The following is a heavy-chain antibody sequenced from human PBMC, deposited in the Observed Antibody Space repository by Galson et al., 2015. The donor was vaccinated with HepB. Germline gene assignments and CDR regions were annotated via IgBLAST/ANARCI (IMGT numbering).Heavy chain of an antibody. CDR2: VSSSSSTI. D-gene: IGHD3-10*01. Sequence: SLRLSCTASGFTFSSYSMNWVRQAPGKGLEWVSYVSSSSSTIYYADSVKGRFTISRDNAKNSLYLQMNSLRDEDTAVYYCARDHLGGIWFGEPVQTENPNMDVWGQGTTVTVSS. J-gene: IGHJ6*02. V-gene: IGHV3-48*02. CDR1: GFTFSSYS. CDR3: ARDHLGGIWFGEPVQTENPNMDV.